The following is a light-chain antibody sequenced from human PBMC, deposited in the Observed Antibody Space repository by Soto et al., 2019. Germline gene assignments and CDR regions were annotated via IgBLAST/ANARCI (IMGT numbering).Light chain of an antibody. CDR2: AAS. Sequence: VITRSRATVSVSTGERATLSCRASQSVSSNLAWYQQKHGQAPRLLIYAASTRATGIPARFSGSGSGTDFTLTISSLQPEDFATYYCQQLNSYPCTFGRGTKVDIK. CDR3: QQLNSYPCT. J-gene: IGKJ4*02. CDR1: QSVSSN. V-gene: IGKV3-15*01.